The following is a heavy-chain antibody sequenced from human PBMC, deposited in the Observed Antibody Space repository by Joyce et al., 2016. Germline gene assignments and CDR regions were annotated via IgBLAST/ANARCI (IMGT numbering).Heavy chain of an antibody. CDR1: GFTFSSYW. J-gene: IGHJ6*02. D-gene: IGHD1-26*01. CDR3: ARTGGSYYDYYYYGLDV. Sequence: EVQLVESGGGLVQPGGSLRLSFTASGFTFSSYWVHWFRQVSGKGLVWISQISSDESSTSYADAVKGRFTISRDNAKNTLYLHMNSLRTEDTAVYYCARTGGSYYDYYYYGLDVWGQGTTVIVSS. V-gene: IGHV3-74*01. CDR2: ISSDESST.